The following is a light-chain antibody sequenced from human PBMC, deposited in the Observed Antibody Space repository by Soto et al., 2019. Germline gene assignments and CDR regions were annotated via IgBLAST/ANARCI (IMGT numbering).Light chain of an antibody. V-gene: IGLV2-14*01. CDR3: SSYTSSNTLYV. CDR1: SSDVGGYNY. Sequence: QSVLTQPASLSGSPGQSITISFTGTSSDVGGYNYVSWYQQHPGKAPKLIIYEVSNRPSGVSNRFSGSKSGNTASLTISGLQAEDEADYYCSSYTSSNTLYVFATGTKVTVL. CDR2: EVS. J-gene: IGLJ1*01.